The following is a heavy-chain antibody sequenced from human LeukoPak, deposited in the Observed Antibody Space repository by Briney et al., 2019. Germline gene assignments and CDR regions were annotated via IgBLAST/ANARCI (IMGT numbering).Heavy chain of an antibody. CDR1: GYNFTAYY. Sequence: GASVKVSCKASGYNFTAYYVHWVRQAPGQGLEWMGWINPNSGGTNYAQKFQGRVTMTRDTSISTAYMELSRLRSDDTAVYYCARDRSYCGGDCYYNWFDPWGQGTLVTVSS. CDR3: ARDRSYCGGDCYYNWFDP. V-gene: IGHV1-2*02. D-gene: IGHD2-21*02. J-gene: IGHJ5*02. CDR2: INPNSGGT.